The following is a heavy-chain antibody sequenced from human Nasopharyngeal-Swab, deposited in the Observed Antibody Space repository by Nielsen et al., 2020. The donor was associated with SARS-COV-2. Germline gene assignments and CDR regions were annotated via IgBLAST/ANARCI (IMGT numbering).Heavy chain of an antibody. V-gene: IGHV4-39*01. CDR1: GGSISSSNYY. Sequence: ESLKISCPVSGGSISSSNYYWGWIRQPPGKGLEWIGSIYYSGSTYYNPSLKSRVTISVDTSKNQFSLKLSSVAAADTAVYYCARQLVGATGYDYWGQGTLVTVSS. J-gene: IGHJ4*02. CDR2: IYYSGST. CDR3: ARQLVGATGYDY. D-gene: IGHD1-26*01.